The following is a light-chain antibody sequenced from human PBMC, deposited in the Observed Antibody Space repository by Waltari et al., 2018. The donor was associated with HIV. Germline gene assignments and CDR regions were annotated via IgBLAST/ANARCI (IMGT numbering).Light chain of an antibody. V-gene: IGKV1-39*01. CDR3: QQTYSTPPT. J-gene: IGKJ1*01. CDR1: QSISSY. CDR2: TAS. Sequence: DIQMTQSPSSLSASVGDRLTITCRASQSISSYLNWYQQKPGKAPKLLIYTASNLQSGVPSRFSGSGSGTDFTLTITSLQPEDFATYYCQQTYSTPPTFGQGTKVEIK.